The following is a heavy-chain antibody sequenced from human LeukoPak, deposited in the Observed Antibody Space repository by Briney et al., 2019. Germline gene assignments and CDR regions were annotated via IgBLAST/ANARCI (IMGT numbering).Heavy chain of an antibody. D-gene: IGHD1-26*01. Sequence: GGSLRLSCAASGFTFSSNWMHWVSQAPGKGLVWVSRINEDGSTTNYADSVKGRFTISRDNAKNTLYLQMNSLRAEDTAVYYCVRDLGGRSGHWGQGTLVTVSS. CDR2: INEDGSTT. CDR3: VRDLGGRSGH. CDR1: GFTFSSNW. V-gene: IGHV3-74*01. J-gene: IGHJ4*02.